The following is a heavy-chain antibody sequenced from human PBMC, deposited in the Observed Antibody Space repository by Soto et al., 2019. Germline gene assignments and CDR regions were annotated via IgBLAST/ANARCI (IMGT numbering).Heavy chain of an antibody. CDR3: ARPLVPAANGNYGMDV. J-gene: IGHJ6*02. V-gene: IGHV5-10-1*01. Sequence: PGESLKISCKGAGYSFTSYWISWARQMPGKGLEWMGRIDPSDSYTNYSPSFQGHVTISADKSISTAYLQWSSLKASDTAMYYCARPLVPAANGNYGMDVWGQGTTVTVSS. CDR1: GYSFTSYW. CDR2: IDPSDSYT. D-gene: IGHD2-2*01.